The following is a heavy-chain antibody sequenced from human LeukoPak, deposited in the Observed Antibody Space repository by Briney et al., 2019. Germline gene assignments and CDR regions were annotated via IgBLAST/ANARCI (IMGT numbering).Heavy chain of an antibody. Sequence: SETLSLTCAVYGGSFSGYYWSWIRQPPGKGLEWIGEINHSGSTNYNPSLKSRVTISVDTSKNQFSLKLSSVTAADTAVYYCARGEGLHDFWSGYYYYGMDVWGQGTTVTVSS. D-gene: IGHD3-3*01. J-gene: IGHJ6*02. CDR3: ARGEGLHDFWSGYYYYGMDV. CDR2: INHSGST. V-gene: IGHV4-34*01. CDR1: GGSFSGYY.